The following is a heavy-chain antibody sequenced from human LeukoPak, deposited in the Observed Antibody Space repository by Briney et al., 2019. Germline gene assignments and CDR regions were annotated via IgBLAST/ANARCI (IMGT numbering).Heavy chain of an antibody. Sequence: GGSLRLSCAASEFTFSTYWMTWVRQAPGKGLEWVADIKLDGSEKYYVDSVKGRFTISRQNAKNSLFLQMNSLRAEDTAVYYCARHRSGGSQDDAFDIWGQGTLVTVSS. CDR2: IKLDGSEK. J-gene: IGHJ3*02. CDR3: ARHRSGGSQDDAFDI. CDR1: EFTFSTYW. D-gene: IGHD2-15*01. V-gene: IGHV3-7*01.